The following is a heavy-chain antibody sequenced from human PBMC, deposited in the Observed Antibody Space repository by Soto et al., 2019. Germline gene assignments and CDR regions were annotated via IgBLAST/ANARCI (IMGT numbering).Heavy chain of an antibody. CDR2: IYTSGST. V-gene: IGHV4-4*07. CDR1: GGSIRSYY. D-gene: IGHD1-26*01. Sequence: SETLSLTCTVSGGSIRSYYWSWIRQPAGKPLEWIGRIYTSGSTNYNPSLKSRATISLDASKIHFSLRLTSVTAADTAVYFCARALSLREAAFDIWGQGTMVTVSS. J-gene: IGHJ3*02. CDR3: ARALSLREAAFDI.